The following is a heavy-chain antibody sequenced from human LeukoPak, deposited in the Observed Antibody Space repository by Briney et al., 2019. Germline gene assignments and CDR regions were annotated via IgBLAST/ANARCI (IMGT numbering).Heavy chain of an antibody. CDR2: MNPNSGNT. Sequence: ASVKVSCKASGYTFTSYDINWVRQATGQGLEWMVWMNPNSGNTGYAQKFQGRVTMTRNTSISTAYMELSSLRSEDPAVYYCARLDYGSGSYYIGYWGQGTLVTVSS. CDR3: ARLDYGSGSYYIGY. D-gene: IGHD3-10*01. CDR1: GYTFTSYD. J-gene: IGHJ4*02. V-gene: IGHV1-8*01.